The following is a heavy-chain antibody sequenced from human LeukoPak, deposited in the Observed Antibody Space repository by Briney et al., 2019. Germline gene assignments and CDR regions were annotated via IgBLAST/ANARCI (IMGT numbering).Heavy chain of an antibody. CDR1: GITLSSYG. Sequence: GRSLRLSCAASGITLSSYGMHWVRQAPGKGLEWVAVIWYDGSNKYYADSVKGRFTISRDNSKNTLYLQMNSLRAEDTAVYYCARESTMSRAFDIWGQGTMVTVSS. CDR2: IWYDGSNK. D-gene: IGHD3-10*02. V-gene: IGHV3-33*01. J-gene: IGHJ3*02. CDR3: ARESTMSRAFDI.